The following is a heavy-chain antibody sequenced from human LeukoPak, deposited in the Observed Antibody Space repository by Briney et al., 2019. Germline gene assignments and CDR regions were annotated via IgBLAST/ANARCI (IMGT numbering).Heavy chain of an antibody. CDR2: ISGCGGST. D-gene: IGHD6-13*01. CDR3: AKGPKQLLVGSRGYYFDY. Sequence: GGSLRLSCAASGFTFSSYAMSWVRQAPGKGLEWVSAISGCGGSTYYADSVKGRFTISRDISKNTLYLQMNSLRAEDTAVYYCAKGPKQLLVGSRGYYFDYWGQGTLVTVSS. V-gene: IGHV3-23*01. CDR1: GFTFSSYA. J-gene: IGHJ4*02.